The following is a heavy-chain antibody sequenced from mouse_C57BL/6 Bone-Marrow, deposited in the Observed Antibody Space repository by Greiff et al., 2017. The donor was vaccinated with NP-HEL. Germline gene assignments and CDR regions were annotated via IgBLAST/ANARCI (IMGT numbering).Heavy chain of an antibody. Sequence: EVHLVESGPELVKPGASVKISCKASGYSFTDYNMNWVKQSNGKSLEWIGVINPNYGTTSYNQKFKGKATLTVDQSSSTAYMQLNSLTSEDSAVYYCTAPYHFDVWGTGTTVTVSS. CDR2: INPNYGTT. CDR3: TAPYHFDV. D-gene: IGHD1-2*01. CDR1: GYSFTDYN. V-gene: IGHV1-39*01. J-gene: IGHJ1*03.